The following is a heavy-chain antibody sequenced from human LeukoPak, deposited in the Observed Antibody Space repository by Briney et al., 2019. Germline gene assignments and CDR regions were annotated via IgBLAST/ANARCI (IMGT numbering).Heavy chain of an antibody. J-gene: IGHJ3*02. Sequence: PGGSLRLSCAASGFTVSSNYMSWVRQAPGKGLEWVSVIYSGGSTYYSDSVKGRFTISRDNSKNTLYLQMNSLRAEDTAVYYCARDHYGDYLQAFDIWGRGTMVTVSS. CDR2: IYSGGST. D-gene: IGHD4-17*01. CDR1: GFTVSSNY. V-gene: IGHV3-66*01. CDR3: ARDHYGDYLQAFDI.